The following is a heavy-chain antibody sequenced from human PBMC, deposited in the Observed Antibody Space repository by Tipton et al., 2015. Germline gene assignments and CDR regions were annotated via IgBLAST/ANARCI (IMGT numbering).Heavy chain of an antibody. Sequence: QLVQSGPEVKKPGASVKVSCKPSGYPFTDAYVHWVRQAPGQGPEWMGWIHPVTGGACFRQKFQARATMTRDTSTGTVYLELTGLRSDDMAMYYCARGRTGGYFDYWGQGTLVTVSS. CDR2: IHPVTGGA. J-gene: IGHJ4*02. CDR3: ARGRTGGYFDY. D-gene: IGHD3/OR15-3a*01. CDR1: GYPFTDAY. V-gene: IGHV1-2*02.